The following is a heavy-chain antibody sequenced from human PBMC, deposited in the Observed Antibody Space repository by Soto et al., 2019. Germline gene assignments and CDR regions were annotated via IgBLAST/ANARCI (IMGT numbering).Heavy chain of an antibody. D-gene: IGHD3-22*01. CDR3: ARARIKLTHYYETTPYSQYNWLDS. CDR2: IKQDGSEK. V-gene: IGHV3-7*03. Sequence: EVQLVQSGGGLVQPGGSLRLSCEASGFTFNAYWMTWVRQAPGKGLEWVASIKQDGSEKDYVDSVKGRFAISRDNAKKSLFLQMTSLRAENTAFYYCARARIKLTHYYETTPYSQYNWLDSWGQGTLVPVSS. CDR1: GFTFNAYW. J-gene: IGHJ5*01.